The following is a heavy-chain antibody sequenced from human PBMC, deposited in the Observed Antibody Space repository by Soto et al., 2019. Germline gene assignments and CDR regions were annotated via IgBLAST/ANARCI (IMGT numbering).Heavy chain of an antibody. D-gene: IGHD1-26*01. V-gene: IGHV4-30-4*01. CDR3: ANMSDSGLFRGDFDT. J-gene: IGHJ3*02. Sequence: SETLSLTCTVSGGSVSSGDYYWTWIRQPPGMRLEWIGYIYYAGSAYYNPSLQSRVTMSVDTSKTQFSLKLSLVTAAATAVYYCANMSDSGLFRGDFDTCGQGTRLTV. CDR1: GGSVSSGDYY. CDR2: IYYAGSA.